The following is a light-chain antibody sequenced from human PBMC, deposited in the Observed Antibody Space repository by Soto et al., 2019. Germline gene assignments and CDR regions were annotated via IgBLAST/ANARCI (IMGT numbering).Light chain of an antibody. V-gene: IGKV3-11*01. Sequence: EIVLTQSPGTLSLSPGERATVSCRASQSVTSSLVWYQQKAGQAPRLLIYDASNRATGIPARFSGSGSGTDFTLTISSLEPEDSAVYYCQHRSTWPRTFGGGTKVEIK. CDR1: QSVTSS. J-gene: IGKJ4*01. CDR2: DAS. CDR3: QHRSTWPRT.